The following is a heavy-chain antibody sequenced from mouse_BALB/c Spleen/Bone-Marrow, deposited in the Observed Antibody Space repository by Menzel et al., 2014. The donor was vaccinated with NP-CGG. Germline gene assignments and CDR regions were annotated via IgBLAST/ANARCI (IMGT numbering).Heavy chain of an antibody. D-gene: IGHD2-1*01. J-gene: IGHJ3*01. Sequence: QVQLQQSGAELAKPGASVKMSCKTSGYTFTTYWIHWFKQRPGQGLEWIGYINPSTGYTEYNQKFKDKATLTADKSSSTAYMQLSSLTSEEFAVYYCAREGIYYGNTWFAYWGQETLVTVSA. CDR2: INPSTGYT. CDR3: AREGIYYGNTWFAY. CDR1: GYTFTTYW. V-gene: IGHV1-7*01.